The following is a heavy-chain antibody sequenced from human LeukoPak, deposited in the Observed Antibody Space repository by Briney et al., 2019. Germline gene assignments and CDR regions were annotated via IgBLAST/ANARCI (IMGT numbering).Heavy chain of an antibody. J-gene: IGHJ4*02. V-gene: IGHV3-7*01. D-gene: IGHD5-18*01. CDR3: ARDKPPGQLWNPYFDY. CDR2: IKQDGSEK. CDR1: GFTFSSYW. Sequence: GGSLRLSCAASGFTFSSYWMSWVRQAPGKGLEWVANIKQDGSEKYYVDSVKGRFTISRDNAKNSLYLQMNSLRAEDTAVYYCARDKPPGQLWNPYFDYWGQGTLVTVSS.